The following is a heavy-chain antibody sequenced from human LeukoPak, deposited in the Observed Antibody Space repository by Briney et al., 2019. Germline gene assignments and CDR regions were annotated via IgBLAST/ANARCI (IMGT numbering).Heavy chain of an antibody. V-gene: IGHV4-31*03. CDR2: IYYSGST. D-gene: IGHD3-10*01. Sequence: PSETLSLTCTVSGGSISSGGYYWSWIRQHPGKGLEWIGYIYYSGSTYYNPSLKSRVTISVDTSKNQFSLKLSSVTAADTAVYYCARERFDVAFDIWGQGTMVTVSS. CDR3: ARERFDVAFDI. CDR1: GGSISSGGYY. J-gene: IGHJ3*02.